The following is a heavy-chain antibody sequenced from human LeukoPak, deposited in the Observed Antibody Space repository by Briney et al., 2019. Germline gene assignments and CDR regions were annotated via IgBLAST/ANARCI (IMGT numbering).Heavy chain of an antibody. CDR1: GFTFDDYA. V-gene: IGHV3-9*01. CDR2: ISWNSGSI. CDR3: ARIAVAGIPFDY. D-gene: IGHD6-19*01. Sequence: GGSLRLSCAASGFTFDDYAMHWVRQAPGKGLEWVSGISWNSGSIGYADPVKGRFTISRDNAKNSLYLQMNSLRAEDTALYYCARIAVAGIPFDYWGQGTLVTVSS. J-gene: IGHJ4*02.